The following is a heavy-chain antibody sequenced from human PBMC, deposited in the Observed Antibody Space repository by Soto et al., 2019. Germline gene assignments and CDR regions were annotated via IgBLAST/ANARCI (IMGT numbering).Heavy chain of an antibody. CDR3: VKDEVAAAAGTYGADAFDI. V-gene: IGHV3-64D*08. J-gene: IGHJ3*02. D-gene: IGHD6-13*01. Sequence: GESLKISCSASGFTFSSYAMHWVRQAPGKGLEYVSAISSNGGSTYYADSVKGRFTISRDNSKNTLYLQMSSLRAEDTAVYYCVKDEVAAAAGTYGADAFDIWGQGTMVTVSS. CDR1: GFTFSSYA. CDR2: ISSNGGST.